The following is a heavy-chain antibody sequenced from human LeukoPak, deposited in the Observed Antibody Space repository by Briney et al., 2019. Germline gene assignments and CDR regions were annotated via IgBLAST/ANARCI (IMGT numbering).Heavy chain of an antibody. CDR1: GGSISSYY. CDR2: INHSGST. D-gene: IGHD2-2*02. Sequence: SETLSLTCTVSGGSISSYYWSWIRQPPGKGLEWIGEINHSGSTNYNPSLKSRVTISVDTSKNQFSLKLSSVTAADTAVYYCARALGYCSSTSCYTGLGYWGQGTLVTVSS. CDR3: ARALGYCSSTSCYTGLGY. V-gene: IGHV4-34*01. J-gene: IGHJ4*02.